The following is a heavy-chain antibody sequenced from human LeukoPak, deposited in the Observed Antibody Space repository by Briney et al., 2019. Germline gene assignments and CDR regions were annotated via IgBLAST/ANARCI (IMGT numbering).Heavy chain of an antibody. Sequence: ASVKVSCKTSGYTFTYMHWVRQAPGQGLEWMGWINPNSGDTDYAQNFQGRVTMTRDTSISTAYMELSRLRSDDTAVYYCAPVRGGDYFDYWGQGTLLTVSS. D-gene: IGHD2-2*01. CDR2: INPNSGDT. CDR1: GYTFTY. CDR3: APVRGGDYFDY. J-gene: IGHJ4*02. V-gene: IGHV1-2*02.